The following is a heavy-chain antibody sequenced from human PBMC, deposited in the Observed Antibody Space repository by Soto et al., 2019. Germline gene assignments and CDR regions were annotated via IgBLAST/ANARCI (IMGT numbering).Heavy chain of an antibody. Sequence: GGSLRLSCAASGFTFSSYAMSWVRQAPGKGLEWVSAISGSGGSTYYADSVKGRFTISRDNSKNTLYLQMNSLRAEDTAVYYCAKDTLTEWELLFPHAFDIWGQGTMVTVSS. J-gene: IGHJ3*02. D-gene: IGHD1-26*01. V-gene: IGHV3-23*01. CDR1: GFTFSSYA. CDR3: AKDTLTEWELLFPHAFDI. CDR2: ISGSGGST.